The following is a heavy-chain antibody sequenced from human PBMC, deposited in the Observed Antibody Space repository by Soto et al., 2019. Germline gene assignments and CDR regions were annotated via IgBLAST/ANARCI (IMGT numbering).Heavy chain of an antibody. CDR1: GGSISSYY. CDR2: IYYSGST. CDR3: ARLGSYYYYMDV. V-gene: IGHV4-59*08. Sequence: SETLSLTCTVSGGSISSYYWSWIRQPPGKGLEWIGYIYYSGSTNYNPSLKSRVTISVDTSKNQFSLKLSSVTAADTAVYYCARLGSYYYYMDVWGKGTKVTVSS. J-gene: IGHJ6*03.